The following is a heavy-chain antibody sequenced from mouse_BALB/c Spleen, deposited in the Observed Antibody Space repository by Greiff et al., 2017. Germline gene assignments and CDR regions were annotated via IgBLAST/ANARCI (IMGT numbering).Heavy chain of an antibody. CDR1: GFTFSSYA. CDR3: ARGRYDGYYEFAY. Sequence: EVMLVESGGGLVKPGGSLKLSCAASGFTFSSYAMSWVRQTPEKRLEWVASISSGGSTYYPDSVKGRFTISRDNARNILYLQMSSLRSEDTAMYYCARGRYDGYYEFAYWGQGTLVTVSA. CDR2: ISSGGST. D-gene: IGHD2-3*01. J-gene: IGHJ3*01. V-gene: IGHV5-6-5*01.